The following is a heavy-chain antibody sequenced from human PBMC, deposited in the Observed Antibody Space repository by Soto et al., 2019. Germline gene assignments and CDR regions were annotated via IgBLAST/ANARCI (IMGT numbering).Heavy chain of an antibody. V-gene: IGHV1-69*06. J-gene: IGHJ4*02. D-gene: IGHD3-3*01. Sequence: SVKVSCKASGGTFSSYAISWVRQAPGQGLEWMGGIIPIFGTANYAQKFQGGVTITADKSTSTAYMELSSLRSEDTAVYYCARGRFLEWLSTDYWGQGTLVTVSS. CDR3: ARGRFLEWLSTDY. CDR2: IIPIFGTA. CDR1: GGTFSSYA.